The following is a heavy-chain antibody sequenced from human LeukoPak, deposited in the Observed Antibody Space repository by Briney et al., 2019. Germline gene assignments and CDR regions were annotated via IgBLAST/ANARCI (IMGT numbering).Heavy chain of an antibody. J-gene: IGHJ4*02. V-gene: IGHV2-5*01. Sequence: ESGPTLVNPTQTLTLTCTFSGFSPSDTAVGVHWIRRPPGKALEWLALVYWNDDNKYSPSLRSRLTVTKDSSKNQVVLTMTNMDPVDTATYYCTHSSGWTTDFWGQGILVTVSS. CDR1: GFSPSDTAVG. CDR2: VYWNDDN. D-gene: IGHD6-19*01. CDR3: THSSGWTTDF.